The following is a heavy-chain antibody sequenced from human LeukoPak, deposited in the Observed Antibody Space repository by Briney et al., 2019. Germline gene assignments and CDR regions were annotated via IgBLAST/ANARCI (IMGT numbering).Heavy chain of an antibody. D-gene: IGHD2-2*01. V-gene: IGHV5-10-1*01. CDR1: GHSFTNYW. CDR2: LDPSDSYT. Sequence: GESLKISCKDSGHSFTNYWINWVRQMPGKGLEWMGRLDPSDSYTNYSPSFQGHVTISADKSISTAYLQWSSLKASDTAMYYCARGGAVERYCSSTSCYWVDAFDIWGQGTMVTVSS. CDR3: ARGGAVERYCSSTSCYWVDAFDI. J-gene: IGHJ3*02.